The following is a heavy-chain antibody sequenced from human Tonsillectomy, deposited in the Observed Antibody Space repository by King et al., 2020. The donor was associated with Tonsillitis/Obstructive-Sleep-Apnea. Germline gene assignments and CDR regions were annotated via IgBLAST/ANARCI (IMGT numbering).Heavy chain of an antibody. J-gene: IGHJ4*02. CDR2: IYWDDDK. Sequence: TLKESGPTLVKPTQTLTLTCTFSGFSLSTSGVGVGWIRQPPGKALEWLALIYWDDDKRYSPSLKSRLTSTKDTSKNQVVLTMTNMDPVDTATYYCAHGAGTYSGTWFDYWGQGTLVTVSS. CDR3: AHGAGTYSGTWFDY. CDR1: GFSLSTSGVG. V-gene: IGHV2-5*02. D-gene: IGHD3-10*01.